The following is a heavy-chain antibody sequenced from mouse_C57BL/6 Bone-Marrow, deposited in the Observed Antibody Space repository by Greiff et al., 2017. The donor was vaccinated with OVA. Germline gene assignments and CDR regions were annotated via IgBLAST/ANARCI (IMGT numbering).Heavy chain of an antibody. CDR3: TRELRPRGFAY. J-gene: IGHJ3*01. Sequence: DVMLVESGEGLVKPGGSLKLSCAASGFTFSSYAMSWVRQTPEKRLEWVAYISSGGGYIYYAATVKGRFTISRDNARNTLYLQMSSLKSEDTAMYYCTRELRPRGFAYWGQGTLVTVSA. CDR2: ISSGGGYI. V-gene: IGHV5-9-1*02. D-gene: IGHD1-1*01. CDR1: GFTFSSYA.